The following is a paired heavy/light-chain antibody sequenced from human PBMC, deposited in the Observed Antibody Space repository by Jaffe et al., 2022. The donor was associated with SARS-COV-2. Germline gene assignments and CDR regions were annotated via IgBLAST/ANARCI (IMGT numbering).Light chain of an antibody. J-gene: IGLJ3*02. CDR3: CSYAGSGIWV. V-gene: IGLV2-23*01. CDR1: SSDIGSYNF. CDR2: EDS. Sequence: QSALTQPASVSGSLGQSISISCTGTSSDIGSYNFVSWYQQHPGKAPKLMIYEDSKRPSGVFNRFFGSKSGNTASLTISGLQAEDEADYYCCSYAGSGIWVFGGGTTLTVL.
Heavy chain of an antibody. J-gene: IGHJ4*02. CDR1: GFTFSGYS. CDR3: VRESAYGFDY. V-gene: IGHV3-48*02. CDR2: ISSTSSPI. D-gene: IGHD2-8*01. Sequence: EVRLVESGGGLVQPGGSLRLSCAASGFTFSGYSMTWVRQAPGKGLEWISYISSTSSPIHYADSVEGRFTISRDNVRNSLYVQMNSLREEDTAVYYCVRESAYGFDYWGQGALVTVSS.